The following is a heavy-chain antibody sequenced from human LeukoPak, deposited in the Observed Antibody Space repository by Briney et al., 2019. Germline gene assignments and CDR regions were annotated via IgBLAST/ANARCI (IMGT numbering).Heavy chain of an antibody. V-gene: IGHV4-59*08. CDR1: GGSISSYY. CDR2: IYYSGST. CDR3: ARSRRDSSGYYSYYFDY. Sequence: SETLPLTCTVSGGSISSYYWSWIRQPPGKGLEWIGYIYYSGSTNYNPSLKSRVTISVDTSKNQFSLKLSSVTAADTAVYYCARSRRDSSGYYSYYFDYWGQGTLVTVSS. D-gene: IGHD3-22*01. J-gene: IGHJ4*02.